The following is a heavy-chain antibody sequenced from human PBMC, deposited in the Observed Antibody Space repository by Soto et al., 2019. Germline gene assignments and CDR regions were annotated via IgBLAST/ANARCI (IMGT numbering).Heavy chain of an antibody. CDR2: INPSGGST. V-gene: IGHV1-46*01. CDR3: ARGSILWFGELPFEY. Sequence: QVQLVQSGAEVKKPGASVKVSCKASGYTFTSYYMLWVRQAPGQGLESMGIINPSGGSTSYAQKFQGRVTLARDTATSTVYMELSSLRSQDTAVYYCARGSILWFGELPFEYWGQGTLVTVSS. D-gene: IGHD3-10*01. J-gene: IGHJ4*02. CDR1: GYTFTSYY.